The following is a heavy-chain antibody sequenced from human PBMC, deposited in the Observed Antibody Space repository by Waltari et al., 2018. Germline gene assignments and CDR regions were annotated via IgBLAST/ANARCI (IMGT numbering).Heavy chain of an antibody. CDR2: IYYSGST. V-gene: IGHV4-39*07. D-gene: IGHD3-10*01. CDR3: ARGATMVQGASYNWFDP. J-gene: IGHJ5*02. Sequence: QLQLQESGPGLVKPSETLSLTCTVSGGSISSSSYYWGWIRQPPGEGLEWIGSIYYSGSTYYNPSLKSRVTISVDTSKNQFSLKLSSVTAADTAVYYCARGATMVQGASYNWFDPWGQGTLVTVSS. CDR1: GGSISSSSYY.